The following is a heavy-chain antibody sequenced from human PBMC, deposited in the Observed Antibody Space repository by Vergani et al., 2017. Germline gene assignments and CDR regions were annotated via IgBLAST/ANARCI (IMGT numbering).Heavy chain of an antibody. CDR3: ARPTSGRFDY. J-gene: IGHJ4*02. D-gene: IGHD1-26*01. Sequence: EVQLVQSGVEIKKPGESLKISCQVSGYSFTRFWIGWVRQMPGKGLEWMGIIYPDDSDTKYSPSFQGQVTISADKSINTAYLQWNSLKVSDTAVYYCARPTSGRFDYWGQGTLLTVSS. CDR1: GYSFTRFW. V-gene: IGHV5-51*01. CDR2: IYPDDSDT.